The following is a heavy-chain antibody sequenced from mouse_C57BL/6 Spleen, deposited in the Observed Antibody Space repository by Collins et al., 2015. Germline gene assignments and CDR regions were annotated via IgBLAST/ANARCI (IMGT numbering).Heavy chain of an antibody. D-gene: IGHD2-14*01. J-gene: IGHJ2*01. Sequence: DVQLQESGPGLVKPSQSLSLTCTVTGYSITSDYAWNWIRQFPGNKLEWMGYISYSGSTSYNPSLKSRISITRDTSKNQFFLQLNSVTTEDTATYYCARTRNYRYLDYWGQGTTLTVSS. CDR2: ISYSGST. V-gene: IGHV3-2*02. CDR1: GYSITSDYA. CDR3: ARTRNYRYLDY.